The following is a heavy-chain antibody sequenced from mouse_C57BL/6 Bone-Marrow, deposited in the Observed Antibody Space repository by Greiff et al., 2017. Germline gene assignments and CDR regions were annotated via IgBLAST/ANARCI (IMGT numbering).Heavy chain of an antibody. J-gene: IGHJ4*01. V-gene: IGHV1-55*01. Sequence: QVQLQQPGPELVKPGASVKMSCKASGYTFTSYWITWVKQRPGQGLEWIGNIYPGSGSTNYNEKFKSKATLTVDTSSSTAYMQLSSLASEDSAFEYCASYGGSAMDYWGQGTAVTVSA. D-gene: IGHD1-1*02. CDR3: ASYGGSAMDY. CDR1: GYTFTSYW. CDR2: IYPGSGST.